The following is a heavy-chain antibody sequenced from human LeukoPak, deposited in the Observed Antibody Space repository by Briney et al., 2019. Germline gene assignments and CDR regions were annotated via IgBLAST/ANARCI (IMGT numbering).Heavy chain of an antibody. D-gene: IGHD3-22*01. CDR3: ARWHYYDSSGDAFDI. Sequence: SETLSLTCAVYGGSFSGYYWSWIRQPPGKGLEWIGEINHSRSTNYNPSLKSRVTISVDTSKIQFSLKLSSVTAADTAVYYCARWHYYDSSGDAFDIWGQGTMVTVSS. V-gene: IGHV4-34*01. J-gene: IGHJ3*02. CDR2: INHSRST. CDR1: GGSFSGYY.